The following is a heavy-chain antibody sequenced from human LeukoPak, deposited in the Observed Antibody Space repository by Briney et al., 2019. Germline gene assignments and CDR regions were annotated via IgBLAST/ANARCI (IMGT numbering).Heavy chain of an antibody. CDR1: GFPFISKH. J-gene: IGHJ4*02. CDR2: IYIGGST. CDR3: ASHSSSWYGFDY. Sequence: PGGALGLSLAASGFPFISKHMRWVRQAPGKGVECVSFIYIGGSTYYPHSLQCRFTISRDNSKNTLYLQMNSLRAEDTAVYYCASHSSSWYGFDYWGQGTLVTVSS. D-gene: IGHD6-13*01. V-gene: IGHV3-53*01.